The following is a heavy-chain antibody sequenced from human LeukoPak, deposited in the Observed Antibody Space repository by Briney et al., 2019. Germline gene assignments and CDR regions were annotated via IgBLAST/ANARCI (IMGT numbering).Heavy chain of an antibody. CDR1: QFTFRSYG. CDR2: IWYDGSNK. Sequence: GGSLRLSCAASQFTFRSYGMHWVRQAPGKGLEWVAVIWYDGSNKYYSDSVKGRFTISRDNSKITLYLQMNSLRAEDTAVYYCARATYNWNDEVNYYYGMDVWGQGTTVTVSS. CDR3: ARATYNWNDEVNYYYGMDV. V-gene: IGHV3-33*01. J-gene: IGHJ6*02. D-gene: IGHD1-20*01.